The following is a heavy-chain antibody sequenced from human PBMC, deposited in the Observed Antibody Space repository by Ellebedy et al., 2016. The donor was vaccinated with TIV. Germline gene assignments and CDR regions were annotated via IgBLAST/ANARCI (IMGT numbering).Heavy chain of an antibody. CDR1: GYSFASQW. Sequence: GESLKISCQGSGYSFASQWISWVRQVPGKGLEWMGIIDPGDSDTRYSPAFQGQVTISADKSIITAYLQWSSLKASDTAMYYCSRMYYAILTGPGGWFDPWGQGTLVTVSS. CDR3: SRMYYAILTGPGGWFDP. CDR2: IDPGDSDT. V-gene: IGHV5-51*01. D-gene: IGHD3-9*01. J-gene: IGHJ5*02.